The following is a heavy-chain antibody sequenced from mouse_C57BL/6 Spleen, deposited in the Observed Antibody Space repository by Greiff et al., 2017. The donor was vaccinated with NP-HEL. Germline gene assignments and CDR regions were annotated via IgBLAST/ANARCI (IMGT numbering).Heavy chain of an antibody. CDR2: IDPEDGET. CDR3: ARGTVVDYFDY. Sequence: DVKLQESGAELVKPGASVKLSCTASGFNIKDYYMHWVKQRTEQGLEWIGRIDPEDGETKYAPKFQGKATITADTSSNTAYLQLSSLTSEDTAVYYCARGTVVDYFDYWGQGTTLTVSS. J-gene: IGHJ2*01. V-gene: IGHV14-2*01. D-gene: IGHD1-1*01. CDR1: GFNIKDYY.